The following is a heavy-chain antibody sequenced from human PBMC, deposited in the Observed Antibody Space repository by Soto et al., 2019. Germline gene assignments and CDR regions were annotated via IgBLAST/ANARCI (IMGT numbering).Heavy chain of an antibody. CDR3: ARGRRSCTGDNCYADFDF. V-gene: IGHV1-3*01. Sequence: ASVKVSCKASGYIFNGFGIDWVRQARGQRLEWLGWISPVNDKTVYSPKFQGRLAITRDTSANNAYMDLYSLRSEDTAIYYCARGRRSCTGDNCYADFDFWGQGSLVTVSS. CDR1: GYIFNGFG. CDR2: ISPVNDKT. J-gene: IGHJ4*02. D-gene: IGHD2-8*02.